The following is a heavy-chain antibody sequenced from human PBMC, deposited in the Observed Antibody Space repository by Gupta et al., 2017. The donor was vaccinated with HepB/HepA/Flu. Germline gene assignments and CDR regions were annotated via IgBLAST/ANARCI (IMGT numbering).Heavy chain of an antibody. V-gene: IGHV4-39*01. J-gene: IGHJ4*02. CDR2: IYYSGST. CDR1: GGSISSSSYY. CDR3: ARREGAAPYRGFDY. Sequence: QLQLQESGPGLVKPSETLSLTCTVSGGSISSSSYYWGWIRQPPGKGLEWIGSIYYSGSTYYNPSLKSRVTTSVDTSKNQLSLKLSSVTAADTAEYYCARREGAAPYRGFDYWGQGTLVTVSS. D-gene: IGHD6-6*01.